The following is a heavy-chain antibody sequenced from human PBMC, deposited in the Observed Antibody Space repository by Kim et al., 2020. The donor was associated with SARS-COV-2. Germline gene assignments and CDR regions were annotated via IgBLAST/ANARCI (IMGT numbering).Heavy chain of an antibody. D-gene: IGHD3-22*01. V-gene: IGHV3-23*01. CDR3: AKSLSVYYYDSSGGFDY. Sequence: VEGRFTISRDNSKNTLYLQMNSLRAEDTAVYYCAKSLSVYYYDSSGGFDYWGQGTLVTVSS. J-gene: IGHJ4*02.